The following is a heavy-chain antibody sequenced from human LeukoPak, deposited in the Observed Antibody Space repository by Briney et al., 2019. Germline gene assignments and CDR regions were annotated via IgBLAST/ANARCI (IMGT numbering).Heavy chain of an antibody. CDR1: GGAFSGYY. Sequence: SETLSLTCAVDGGAFSGYYWSWIRRPPGKGLEWIGEINHSGSTNYNPSLKSRVTISVDTSKNQFSLKLSSVTAADTAVYYCARGVVPAARGLDYWGQGTLVTVSS. J-gene: IGHJ4*02. CDR2: INHSGST. V-gene: IGHV4-34*01. D-gene: IGHD2-2*01. CDR3: ARGVVPAARGLDY.